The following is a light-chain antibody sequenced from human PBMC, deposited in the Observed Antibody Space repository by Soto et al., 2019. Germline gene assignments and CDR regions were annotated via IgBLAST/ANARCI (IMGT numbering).Light chain of an antibody. Sequence: EIVLPKSQGTLSLSPRERSTLSGMASQSVSSRLAWYQQKPGQAPRLLISGASSRATGIPDRFSGSGYGTDLNDTVSRFEPEDFTLYYSQLYAASAITTAHGTRLEI. CDR2: GAS. V-gene: IGKV3-20*01. J-gene: IGKJ5*01. CDR1: QSVSSR. CDR3: QLYAASAIT.